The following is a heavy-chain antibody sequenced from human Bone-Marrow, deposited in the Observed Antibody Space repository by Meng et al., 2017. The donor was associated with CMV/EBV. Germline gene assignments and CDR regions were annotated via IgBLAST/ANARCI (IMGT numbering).Heavy chain of an antibody. CDR3: ARQWDYDFWSGYYTQRGYFDD. J-gene: IGHJ4*02. CDR2: IYYSGST. V-gene: IGHV4-39*01. Sequence: SETLSLTCTVSGGSISSSSYYWGWIRQPPGKGLVWIGSIYYSGSTYYNPSLKSRVTISVDTSKNQFSLKLSSVTAADTAVYYCARQWDYDFWSGYYTQRGYFDDWGQGTLVTVSS. CDR1: GGSISSSSYY. D-gene: IGHD3-3*01.